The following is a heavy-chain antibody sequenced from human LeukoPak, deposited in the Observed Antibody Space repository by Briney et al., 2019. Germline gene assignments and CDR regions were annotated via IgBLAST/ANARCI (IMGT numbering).Heavy chain of an antibody. J-gene: IGHJ4*02. CDR3: ARGRAFLEWLLGGEEFDY. CDR2: INPSGGST. V-gene: IGHV1-46*01. CDR1: GYTFTSYY. D-gene: IGHD3-3*02. Sequence: ASVKVSCKASGYTFTSYYMHWVRQAPGQGLEWMGIINPSGGSTNYAQKFLGRVTMTRDTSTSTVYMELSSLRSEDTAVYYCARGRAFLEWLLGGEEFDYWGQGTLVTVSS.